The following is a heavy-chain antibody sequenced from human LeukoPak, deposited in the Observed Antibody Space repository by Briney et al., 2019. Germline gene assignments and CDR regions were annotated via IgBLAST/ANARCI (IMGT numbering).Heavy chain of an antibody. V-gene: IGHV1-2*02. Sequence: GASVKVSCKASGYTFTGYYMHWVRQAPGQGLEWMGWINPNSGGTNYAQKFQGRVTMTRDTSISTAYMELSRLRSDDTAVYYCARPHRVTMVRGVITHRKNWFDPWGQGTLVTVSS. CDR1: GYTFTGYY. D-gene: IGHD3-10*01. J-gene: IGHJ5*02. CDR3: ARPHRVTMVRGVITHRKNWFDP. CDR2: INPNSGGT.